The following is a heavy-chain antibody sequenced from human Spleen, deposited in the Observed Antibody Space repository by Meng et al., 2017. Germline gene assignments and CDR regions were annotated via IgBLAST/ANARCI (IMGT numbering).Heavy chain of an antibody. CDR3: AHRPHSTYFDY. D-gene: IGHD6-13*01. V-gene: IGHV2-5*02. J-gene: IGHJ4*02. Sequence: QITLTESAPTLVKPTQTPTLTCTFSGFSLTPSGVGVGWIRQPPGKALEWLALIYWDDDKRYSPSLKNRLTITKDTSKNQVVLTMTNMDPVDTATYHCAHRPHSTYFDYWGQGTLVTVSS. CDR1: GFSLTPSGVG. CDR2: IYWDDDK.